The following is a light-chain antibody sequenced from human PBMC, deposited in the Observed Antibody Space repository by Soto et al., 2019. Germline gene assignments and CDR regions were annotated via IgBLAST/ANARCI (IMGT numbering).Light chain of an antibody. CDR2: GAS. J-gene: IGKJ1*01. CDR1: EGVASNY. Sequence: TVMTHSPATLSVSPGDSATLFCRASEGVASNYLAWYQQKPGRAPRLLIYGASSRATGIPDRFSGSGSGTDFTLTISRLEPEDFAVYYCQQYGRSPWTFGQGTKVDIK. V-gene: IGKV3-20*01. CDR3: QQYGRSPWT.